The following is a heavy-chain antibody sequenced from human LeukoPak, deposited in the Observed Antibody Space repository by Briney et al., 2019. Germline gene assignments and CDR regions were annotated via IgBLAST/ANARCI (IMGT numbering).Heavy chain of an antibody. CDR1: GFSLSTSGVG. V-gene: IGHV2-5*01. CDR2: IYWNDVK. J-gene: IGHJ4*02. D-gene: IGHD3-22*01. Sequence: SGPTLVNPTQTLTLTCTFSGFSLSTSGVGVGWIRQPPEKALEWLALIYWNDVKLYSTSLKSRLTITKDTSKNQVVLTMTNMDPVDTATYYCANTLRFNSGYYFDYWGQGTLVTVSS. CDR3: ANTLRFNSGYYFDY.